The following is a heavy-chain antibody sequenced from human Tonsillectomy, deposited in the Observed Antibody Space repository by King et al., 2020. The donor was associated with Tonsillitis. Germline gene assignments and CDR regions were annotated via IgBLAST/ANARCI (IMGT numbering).Heavy chain of an antibody. V-gene: IGHV3-49*03. Sequence: VQLVESGGGLVQPGRSWRPSGTVPGSTLVVLLITGFAQPPGKGRGGLPFFGAKVMVPTTEYARSVKGRFTISRDDSKSIAYLQMNSVKTEDTAVFYCARHLGMGAFDIWGQGTMVTVSS. CDR1: GSTLVVLL. CDR2: FGAKVMVPTT. CDR3: ARHLGMGAFDI. D-gene: IGHD6-13*01. J-gene: IGHJ3*02.